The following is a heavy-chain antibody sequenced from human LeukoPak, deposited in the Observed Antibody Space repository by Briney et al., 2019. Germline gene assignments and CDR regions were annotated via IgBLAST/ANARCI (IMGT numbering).Heavy chain of an antibody. CDR1: GFTFSGSA. Sequence: GGSLRLSCAASGFTFSGSAMHWVRQASGKGLEWVGRIRSKANSYATAYAASVKGRFTISRDDSKNTAYLQMNSLKTEDTAVYYCAVGLAGGGGFDPWGQGTLVTVSS. D-gene: IGHD3-16*01. CDR3: AVGLAGGGGFDP. CDR2: IRSKANSYAT. V-gene: IGHV3-73*01. J-gene: IGHJ5*02.